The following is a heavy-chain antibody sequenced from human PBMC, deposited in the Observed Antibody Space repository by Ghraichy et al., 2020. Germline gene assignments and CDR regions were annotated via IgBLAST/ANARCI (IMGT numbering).Heavy chain of an antibody. V-gene: IGHV4-34*01. CDR2: INHSGST. CDR3: ARVIPPIYYDSSGYYLRVSYYYGMDV. CDR1: GGSFSGYY. J-gene: IGHJ6*02. D-gene: IGHD3-22*01. Sequence: SETLSLTCAVYGGSFSGYYWSWIRQPPGKGLEWIGEINHSGSTNYNPSLKSRVTISVDTSKNQFSLKLSSVTAADTAVYYCARVIPPIYYDSSGYYLRVSYYYGMDVWGQGTTVTVSS.